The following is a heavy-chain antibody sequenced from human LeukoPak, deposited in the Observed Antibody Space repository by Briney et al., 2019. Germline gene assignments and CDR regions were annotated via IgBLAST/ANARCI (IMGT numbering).Heavy chain of an antibody. CDR2: ISGSGGST. Sequence: GSLRLSCAASGFTFSSYAMRWVRQAPGKGLEWVSGISGSGGSTNYAGSVKGRFTISRDNAKNSLFLQMNSLTAEDTAVYYCARDKGTEGLLPRGDWYFDLWGRGTLVTVSS. D-gene: IGHD3-3*01. V-gene: IGHV3-23*01. J-gene: IGHJ2*01. CDR3: ARDKGTEGLLPRGDWYFDL. CDR1: GFTFSSYA.